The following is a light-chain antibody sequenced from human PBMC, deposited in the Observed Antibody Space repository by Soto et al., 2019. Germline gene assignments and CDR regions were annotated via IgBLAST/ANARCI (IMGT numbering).Light chain of an antibody. CDR1: ASNIGAGYH. V-gene: IGLV1-40*01. J-gene: IGLJ1*01. Sequence: QSVLTQPPSVSGAPGQRVTISCTGSASNIGAGYHVHWYQQLPGTAPKLLMYGNSNRPSGVPDRFSGSKSGTSASLAISGLQSEDEADYYCASWDDSLNGPVFGTGTKVTVL. CDR2: GNS. CDR3: ASWDDSLNGPV.